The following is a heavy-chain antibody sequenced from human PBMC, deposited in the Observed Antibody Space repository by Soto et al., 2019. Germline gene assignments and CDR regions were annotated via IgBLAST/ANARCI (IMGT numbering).Heavy chain of an antibody. CDR2: IRGSGGSA. Sequence: PGGSLRLSCAASGFTFSSYAMSWVRQAPGKGLEWVSAIRGSGGSAHYADSVKGRFILSRDNSKNTLYLQMNSLRAEDTAVYYCAKYFFDSSGHRTGFDFWGQATLGSVST. V-gene: IGHV3-23*01. J-gene: IGHJ4*02. CDR3: AKYFFDSSGHRTGFDF. CDR1: GFTFSSYA. D-gene: IGHD3-22*01.